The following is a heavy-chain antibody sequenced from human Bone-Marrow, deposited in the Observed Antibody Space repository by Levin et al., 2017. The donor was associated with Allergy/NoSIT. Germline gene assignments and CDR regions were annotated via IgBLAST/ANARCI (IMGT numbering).Heavy chain of an antibody. J-gene: IGHJ4*02. CDR1: GFTVRNSF. CDR2: IYDDGST. V-gene: IGHV3-53*01. Sequence: PGGSLRLSCAASGFTVRNSFMSWVRQAPGKGLEWVSAIYDDGSTFYIDSVKGRFTISRDNSKNTLFLQMNGLRAEDTAVYYCARDKYFDSTTYYYSDNWGQGTLVSVSS. CDR3: ARDKYFDSTTYYYSDN. D-gene: IGHD2/OR15-2a*01.